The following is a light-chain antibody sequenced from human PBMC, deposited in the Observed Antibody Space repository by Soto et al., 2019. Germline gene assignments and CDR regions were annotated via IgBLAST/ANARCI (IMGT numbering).Light chain of an antibody. CDR1: QSVSSNY. J-gene: IGKJ5*01. Sequence: EIVLTQSPGTLSLSPGERATLSCRTSQSVSSNYLAWYQQKPGQAPRLLIYGASSRATGIPDRFSGGGSGTDFSLTISRLDPEDFAVYYCQQYSSSPITFGQGTRLEI. CDR3: QQYSSSPIT. CDR2: GAS. V-gene: IGKV3-20*01.